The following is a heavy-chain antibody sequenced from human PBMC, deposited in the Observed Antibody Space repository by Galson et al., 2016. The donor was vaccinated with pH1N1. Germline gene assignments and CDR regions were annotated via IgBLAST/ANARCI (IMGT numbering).Heavy chain of an antibody. CDR1: NHTFTAYS. CDR3: ARHRSGWSGALTYWYFDL. D-gene: IGHD6-19*01. Sequence: SVKVSCKAPNHTFTAYSISWVRQAPGQGLEWMAWISAYNGDTKYAQKFQGRVTMTTDTSANTAYMELRGLRSDDTAVYYCARHRSGWSGALTYWYFDLWGRGTLVTVSS. CDR2: ISAYNGDT. J-gene: IGHJ2*01. V-gene: IGHV1-18*01.